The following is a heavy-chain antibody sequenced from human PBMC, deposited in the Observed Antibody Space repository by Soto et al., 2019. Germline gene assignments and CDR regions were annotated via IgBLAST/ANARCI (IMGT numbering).Heavy chain of an antibody. D-gene: IGHD1-26*01. V-gene: IGHV3-33*01. J-gene: IGHJ6*02. CDR2: IWYDGSNK. CDR1: GFTFSSYG. CDR3: ATDSGSDSYYYYGMDV. Sequence: QVQLVESGGGVVQPGRSLRLSCAASGFTFSSYGMHWVRQAPGKGLEWVAVIWYDGSNKYYADSVKGRFTISRDNSKNTLYLQMNSLRAEDTAVYYCATDSGSDSYYYYGMDVWGQGTTVTVSS.